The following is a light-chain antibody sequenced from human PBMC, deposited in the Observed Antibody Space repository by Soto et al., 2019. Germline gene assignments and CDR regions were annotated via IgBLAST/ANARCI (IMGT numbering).Light chain of an antibody. CDR3: QHYGYSLWT. J-gene: IGKJ1*01. Sequence: EILWTRSPVTLSLYPGETATLSCRASQSLTSSYLAWYQQRPGQAPSLLIYGVSSRATGIPDRFNGSGSGTDFTLTITRLEPEDFAVYYCQHYGYSLWTFGQGTKVDIK. CDR1: QSLTSSY. CDR2: GVS. V-gene: IGKV3-20*01.